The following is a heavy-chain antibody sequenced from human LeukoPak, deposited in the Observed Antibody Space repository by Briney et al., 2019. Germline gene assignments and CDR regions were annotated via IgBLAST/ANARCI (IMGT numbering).Heavy chain of an antibody. D-gene: IGHD7-27*01. Sequence: GGTLRLSCAASGFTFSNYGMNWVRQAPGKGLEWLSGTSPRGGGTYYADSVKGRFTISRDDSKSTLSLQMNSLRVEDTAVYYCARDLAWGAFDYWGQGTLVSVSS. V-gene: IGHV3-23*01. CDR1: GFTFSNYG. CDR3: ARDLAWGAFDY. J-gene: IGHJ4*02. CDR2: TSPRGGGT.